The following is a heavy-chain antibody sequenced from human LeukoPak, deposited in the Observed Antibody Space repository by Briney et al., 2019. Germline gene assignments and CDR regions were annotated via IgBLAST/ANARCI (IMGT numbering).Heavy chain of an antibody. CDR1: RGSISSDY. CDR2: IYTSGTT. CDR3: ARVFHD. Sequence: SETLSLTCTVSRGSISSDYWSWIRQPAGKGLEWIGLIYTSGTTNYNPSLKSRVTMSLDTSKNQFSLKLNSVTTADTAVYYCARVFHDWGQGTMVTVSS. V-gene: IGHV4-4*07. J-gene: IGHJ3*01.